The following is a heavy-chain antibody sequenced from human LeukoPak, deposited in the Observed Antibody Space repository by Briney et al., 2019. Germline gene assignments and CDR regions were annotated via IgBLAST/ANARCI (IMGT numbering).Heavy chain of an antibody. D-gene: IGHD6-13*01. Sequence: GGSLRLSCAASGFTLSSYWMRWVRQAPGKGLVWVSRIKSDGRTNYADSVKGRFTISRDNAKNTVSLQMNSLRAEDTGVYYCLRDRGYSTYDCWGQGTLVTVSS. V-gene: IGHV3-74*01. CDR1: GFTLSSYW. J-gene: IGHJ4*02. CDR3: LRDRGYSTYDC. CDR2: IKSDGRT.